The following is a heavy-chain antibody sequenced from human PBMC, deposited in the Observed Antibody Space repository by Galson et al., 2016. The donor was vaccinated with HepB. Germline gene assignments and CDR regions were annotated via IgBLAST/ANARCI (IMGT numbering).Heavy chain of an antibody. CDR1: GFSFDDYG. D-gene: IGHD3-10*01. Sequence: SLRLSCAASGFSFDDYGMHWVRHRSGKGLEWVSGVTWDSGSEGYADSVKGRFTISRDNAKNSLYLQMNSLRPDDTAVYYCAKNTGAYFHGSETYLDSWGQGTPVTVSP. J-gene: IGHJ4*02. CDR3: AKNTGAYFHGSETYLDS. V-gene: IGHV3-9*01. CDR2: VTWDSGSE.